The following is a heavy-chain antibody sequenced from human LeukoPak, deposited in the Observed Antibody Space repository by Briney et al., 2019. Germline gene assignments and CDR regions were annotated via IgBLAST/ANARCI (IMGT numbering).Heavy chain of an antibody. CDR1: GFTFSSYG. CDR2: ISYDGSNK. V-gene: IGHV3-30*18. CDR3: AKDLLHYYDSTPLDY. J-gene: IGHJ4*02. D-gene: IGHD3-22*01. Sequence: GRSLRLSCAASGFTFSSYGMHWVRQAPGKGLEWVAIISYDGSNKYYADSVKGRFTISRDNSKNTLYLQMNSLRAEDTAVYYCAKDLLHYYDSTPLDYWGQGTLVTVSS.